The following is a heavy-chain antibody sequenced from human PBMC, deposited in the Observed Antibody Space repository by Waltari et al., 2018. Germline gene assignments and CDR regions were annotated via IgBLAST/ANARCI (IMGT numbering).Heavy chain of an antibody. J-gene: IGHJ4*02. CDR1: GFTFSSYG. D-gene: IGHD6-13*01. CDR2: IWYDGSNK. Sequence: QVQLVESGGGVVQPGRSLRLSCAASGFTFSSYGMPWVRRAPGKGLEWVAVIWYDGSNKYYADSVKGRFTISRDNSKNTLYLQMNSLRAEDTAVYYCARDGRVYSSSWYGYWGQGTLVTVSS. V-gene: IGHV3-33*01. CDR3: ARDGRVYSSSWYGY.